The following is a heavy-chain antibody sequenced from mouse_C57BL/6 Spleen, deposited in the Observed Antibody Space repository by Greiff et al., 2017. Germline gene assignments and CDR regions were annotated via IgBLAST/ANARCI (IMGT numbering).Heavy chain of an antibody. V-gene: IGHV1-64*01. CDR2: IHPNSGST. D-gene: IGHD2-5*01. Sequence: QVQLQQSGAELVKPGASVKLSCKASGYTFTSYWMHWVKQRPGQGLEWIGMIHPNSGSTNYNEKFKSKATLTVDKSSSTAYMQLSSPTSEDSAVYYCARGGYSNYFAYWGQGTLVTVSA. CDR1: GYTFTSYW. CDR3: ARGGYSNYFAY. J-gene: IGHJ3*01.